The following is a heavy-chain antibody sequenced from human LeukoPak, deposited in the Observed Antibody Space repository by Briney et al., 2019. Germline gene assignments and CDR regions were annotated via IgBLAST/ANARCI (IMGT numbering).Heavy chain of an antibody. J-gene: IGHJ3*02. CDR2: ISSSGNYI. V-gene: IGHV3-21*01. Sequence: PGGSLRLSCAASIFTFSSYSMNWVRQAPGKGLERVSSISSSGNYIYYADSVKGRFTISRDNAKNSLFLQMNSLRAEDTAVYYCAREGYYYDSSGYYSPFAFDIWGQGTMVTVSS. D-gene: IGHD3-22*01. CDR3: AREGYYYDSSGYYSPFAFDI. CDR1: IFTFSSYS.